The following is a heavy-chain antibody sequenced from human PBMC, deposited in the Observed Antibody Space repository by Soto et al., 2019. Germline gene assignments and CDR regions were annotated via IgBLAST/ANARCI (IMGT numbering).Heavy chain of an antibody. J-gene: IGHJ3*02. CDR3: ARDLPMSRRYGVPRGAFDI. CDR1: GGSISSYY. D-gene: IGHD4-17*01. V-gene: IGHV4-59*01. Sequence: QVQLQESRPGLVKPSETLSLTCTVSGGSISSYYWSWIRQPPGKGLEWIGYIYYSGSTNYNPSLKSRVTISVDTSKNQFSLKLSSVTAADTAVYYCARDLPMSRRYGVPRGAFDIWGQGTMVTVSS. CDR2: IYYSGST.